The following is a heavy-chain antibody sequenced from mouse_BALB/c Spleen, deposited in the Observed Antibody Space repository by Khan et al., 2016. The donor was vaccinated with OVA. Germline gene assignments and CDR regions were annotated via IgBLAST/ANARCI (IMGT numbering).Heavy chain of an antibody. CDR3: ARRGLRWDFDY. J-gene: IGHJ2*01. V-gene: IGHV1-7*01. Sequence: QVQLKQSGAELAKPGASVKMSCTASGYTFTTYWIHWIKQRPGQGLEWIGYINPSTGYTEYNQNFKDKATLTADKSSSTAYMQLSSLTSEDSAVYYCARRGLRWDFDYWGQGTTRTVSS. D-gene: IGHD1-1*01. CDR2: INPSTGYT. CDR1: GYTFTTYW.